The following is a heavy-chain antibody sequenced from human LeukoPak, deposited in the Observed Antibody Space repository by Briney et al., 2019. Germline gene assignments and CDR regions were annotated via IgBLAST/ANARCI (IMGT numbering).Heavy chain of an antibody. J-gene: IGHJ3*02. CDR1: GGTFNRYA. V-gene: IGHV1-2*06. D-gene: IGHD3-22*01. CDR2: INPNNGGT. Sequence: ASVKVSCKASGGTFNRYAISWVRQAPGQGLDWMGRINPNNGGTNYAQKFQGRVTMTRDMSMSTAYMELSRLRSDDTAVYYCAGEDNSSGYRPFDIWGQGTMVTVPS. CDR3: AGEDNSSGYRPFDI.